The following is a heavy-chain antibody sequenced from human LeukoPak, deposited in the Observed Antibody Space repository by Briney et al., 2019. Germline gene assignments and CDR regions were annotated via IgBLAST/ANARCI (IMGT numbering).Heavy chain of an antibody. Sequence: PGESLKISCKGSGYSFTSYWISWVRQMPGKGLEWMGRVDPSDSYTNYSPSFQGHVTISADKSISTAYLQWSSLKASDTAMYYCARQVYNWFDPWGQGTLVTVSS. J-gene: IGHJ5*02. D-gene: IGHD1-14*01. CDR3: ARQVYNWFDP. CDR2: VDPSDSYT. V-gene: IGHV5-10-1*01. CDR1: GYSFTSYW.